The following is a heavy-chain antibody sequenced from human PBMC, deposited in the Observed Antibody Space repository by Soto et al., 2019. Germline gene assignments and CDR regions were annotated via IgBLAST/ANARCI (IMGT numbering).Heavy chain of an antibody. CDR2: IQMTHNVI. CDR3: VSDPDGDLDFDY. CDR1: GFNFPTYA. V-gene: IGHV3-48*01. D-gene: IGHD4-17*01. Sequence: EVQLVESGGELVQPGGSLRLSCAASGFNFPTYAMNWVRQAPGKGLEWLSFIQMTHNVIFYADSVRGRFTISRDNAKDSLYLQMNSLRVEDTAVYYCVSDPDGDLDFDYWGQGTLVTVSS. J-gene: IGHJ4*02.